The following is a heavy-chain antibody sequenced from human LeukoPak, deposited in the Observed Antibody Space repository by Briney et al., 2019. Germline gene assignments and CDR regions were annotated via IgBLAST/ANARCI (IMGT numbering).Heavy chain of an antibody. CDR1: GGSISSTSAY. D-gene: IGHD5-18*01. CDR3: SPRGFSYGYFDY. Sequence: PSETLSLTCTVSGGSISSTSAYWGWIRQPPGKGLEWIGSIYYSKNTYYNPSLKTRVTISADTSKDQCSLTLGSVSATHTAVYCVSPRGFSYGYFDYWGQGTLVTVSS. J-gene: IGHJ4*02. CDR2: IYYSKNT. V-gene: IGHV4-39*01.